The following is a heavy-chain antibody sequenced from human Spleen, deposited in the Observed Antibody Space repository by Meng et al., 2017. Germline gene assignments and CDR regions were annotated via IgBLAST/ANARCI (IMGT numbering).Heavy chain of an antibody. CDR3: ARDYSSGYGIDV. J-gene: IGHJ6*02. CDR2: IYYSGST. D-gene: IGHD3-22*01. CDR1: GGSIRSGTCH. Sequence: SETLSLTCTVSGGSIRSGTCHWGWIRQPPGKGLEWIGSIYYSGSTYFNPSLKSRVTISVDTSKNQFSLKLTSVTAADTAVYYCARDYSSGYGIDVWGQGTTVTSP. V-gene: IGHV4-39*07.